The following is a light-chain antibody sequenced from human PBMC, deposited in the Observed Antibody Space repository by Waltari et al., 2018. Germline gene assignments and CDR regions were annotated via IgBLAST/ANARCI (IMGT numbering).Light chain of an antibody. J-gene: IGKJ1*01. CDR3: QQSYSASWT. Sequence: DIQITQFPSSLSAPVEDRLTSRCGSIQTISTSLGWYQAKPGKAPKLLIFAASSVQTDVPSRFSGDGSGTDFTLTISSLQPADIATYYCQQSYSASWTFGQGTKVEIK. CDR2: AAS. CDR1: QTISTS. V-gene: IGKV1-39*01.